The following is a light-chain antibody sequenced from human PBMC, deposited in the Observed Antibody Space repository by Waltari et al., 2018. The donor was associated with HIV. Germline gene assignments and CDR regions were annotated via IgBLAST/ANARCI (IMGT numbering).Light chain of an antibody. Sequence: SVLTQPPSASGTLGQRVTISCPGSISNAGRTYVYWYQQVPGTAPKQLIYRNDQRRSGVPDRFSASKSGASASLSISGLRSEDEADYYCVAWDDSLSGFAFGTGTKVTVL. CDR2: RND. CDR1: ISNAGRTY. J-gene: IGLJ1*01. V-gene: IGLV1-47*01. CDR3: VAWDDSLSGFA.